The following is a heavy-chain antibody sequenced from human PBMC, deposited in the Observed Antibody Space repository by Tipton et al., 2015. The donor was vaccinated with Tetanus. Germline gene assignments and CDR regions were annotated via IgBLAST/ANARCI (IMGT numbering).Heavy chain of an antibody. CDR1: GGSINSGGHF. J-gene: IGHJ4*02. V-gene: IGHV4-31*03. Sequence: TLSLTCTVSGGSINSGGHFWTWIRQRTGKGLEWSGHIRDKGNSYANPSLSGRVTMSEDTRKNQFSLNLTSMRVSDTATYYCARGTFHAFDFWGQGVQVTVSS. D-gene: IGHD2/OR15-2a*01. CDR2: IRDKGNS. CDR3: ARGTFHAFDF.